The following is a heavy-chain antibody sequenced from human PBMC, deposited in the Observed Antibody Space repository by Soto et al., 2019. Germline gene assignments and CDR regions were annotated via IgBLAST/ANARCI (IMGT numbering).Heavy chain of an antibody. CDR1: GGSISSSGYY. Sequence: QVQLQESGPGLVKPSQTLALPCTVSGGSISSSGYYWSGIRPHPEKGLEWIGNIYYSGGTYYNPSLKSCLTISIDTSNNQFSLKLSSVTAADTAIYYCARSAYGDYGRFKWFDPWGHGTLVTVSS. J-gene: IGHJ5*02. CDR3: ARSAYGDYGRFKWFDP. D-gene: IGHD4-17*01. CDR2: IYYSGGT. V-gene: IGHV4-31*03.